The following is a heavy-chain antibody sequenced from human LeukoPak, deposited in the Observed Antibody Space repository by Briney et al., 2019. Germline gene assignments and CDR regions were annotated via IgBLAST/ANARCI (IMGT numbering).Heavy chain of an antibody. V-gene: IGHV3-74*03. J-gene: IGHJ4*02. CDR2: INSDGSSI. Sequence: PGGSLRLSCAASGFTFSSYWMPWVRQAPGKGLVCVSRINSDGSSITYADSVKGRFTISRDNAKNTLYLQMNSLRVEDTAVYYCAREGRVSGYDFDCWGQGTLVTVSS. CDR1: GFTFSSYW. CDR3: AREGRVSGYDFDC. D-gene: IGHD5-12*01.